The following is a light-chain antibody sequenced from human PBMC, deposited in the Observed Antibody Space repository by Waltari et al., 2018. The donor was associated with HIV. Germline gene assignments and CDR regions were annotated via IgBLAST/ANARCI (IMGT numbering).Light chain of an antibody. V-gene: IGKV3-15*01. CDR3: QQYYSGPRMHT. Sequence: EIVMTQSPATLSVSPGKRATLSCRASQSVNRNLTWYQQKPGQAPRLLIYGASTRATGIPARFSGSGSGTDFTLTISSLQSEDFAVYYCQQYYSGPRMHTFGPGTKLEIK. CDR2: GAS. CDR1: QSVNRN. J-gene: IGKJ2*01.